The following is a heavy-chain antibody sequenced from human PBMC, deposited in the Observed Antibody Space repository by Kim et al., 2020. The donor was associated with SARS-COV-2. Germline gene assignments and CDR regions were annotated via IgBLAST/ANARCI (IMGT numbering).Heavy chain of an antibody. V-gene: IGHV1-2*02. CDR1: GYTFTGYY. J-gene: IGHJ6*02. Sequence: ASVKVSCKASGYTFTGYYMHWVRQAPGQGLEWMGWINPNSGGTNYAQKFQGRVTMTRDTSISTAYMELSRLRSDDTAVYYCASPIANDFWSGYYSYYYYYGMDVWGQGTTVTVSS. CDR2: INPNSGGT. D-gene: IGHD3-3*01. CDR3: ASPIANDFWSGYYSYYYYYGMDV.